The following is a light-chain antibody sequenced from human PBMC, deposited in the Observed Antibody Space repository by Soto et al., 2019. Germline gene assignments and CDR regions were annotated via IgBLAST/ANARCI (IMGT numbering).Light chain of an antibody. J-gene: IGKJ4*01. CDR2: GAS. Sequence: DIPLTQSPSFLSASVGDRLTITCRASQGIGNSLAWYQQKPGKAPKLLINGASTLQGGVPTRFGGSGSGTEFTLTISSLQPEDFATYYCQQLVNYPLTFGGGTEVE. CDR1: QGIGNS. V-gene: IGKV1-9*01. CDR3: QQLVNYPLT.